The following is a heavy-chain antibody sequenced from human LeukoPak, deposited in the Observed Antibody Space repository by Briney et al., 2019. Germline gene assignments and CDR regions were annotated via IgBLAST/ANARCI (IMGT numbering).Heavy chain of an antibody. J-gene: IGHJ3*02. CDR3: ARGRGVVVPAAPTGDPFDI. Sequence: GASVTVSCKASGYTFTSYYMHWVRQAPGQGLEWMGIINPSGGSTSYAQKFQGRVTMTRDTSTSTVYMELCSLTSEDTAVYYCARGRGVVVPAAPTGDPFDIWGQGTMVTVSS. V-gene: IGHV1-46*01. D-gene: IGHD2-2*01. CDR1: GYTFTSYY. CDR2: INPSGGST.